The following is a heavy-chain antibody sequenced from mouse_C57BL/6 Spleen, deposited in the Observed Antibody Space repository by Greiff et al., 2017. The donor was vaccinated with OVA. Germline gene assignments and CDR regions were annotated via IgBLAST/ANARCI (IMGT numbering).Heavy chain of an antibody. CDR2: ISYDGSN. V-gene: IGHV3-6*01. J-gene: IGHJ4*01. Sequence: EVQLQQSGPGLVKPSQSLSLTCSVTGYSITSGYFWNWIRQFPGNKLEWMGYISYDGSNNYNPSLQNRISITRDTSKNQFFLKLNSVTTEDTATYYCASRARGYAMDYWGQGTSVTVSS. CDR3: ASRARGYAMDY. CDR1: GYSITSGYF. D-gene: IGHD3-1*01.